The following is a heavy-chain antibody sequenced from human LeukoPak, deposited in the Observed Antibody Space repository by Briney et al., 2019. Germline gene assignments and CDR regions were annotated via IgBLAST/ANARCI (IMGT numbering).Heavy chain of an antibody. J-gene: IGHJ4*02. CDR3: ARDSGGAVAGKFDY. Sequence: GGSLRLSCAASGFTFSSYGMNWVRQAPGKGLEWVSSISSSSSYIYYADSVKGRFTISRDNAKNSLYLQMNSLRAEDTAVYYCARDSGGAVAGKFDYWGQGTLVTVSS. CDR1: GFTFSSYG. D-gene: IGHD6-19*01. V-gene: IGHV3-21*01. CDR2: ISSSSSYI.